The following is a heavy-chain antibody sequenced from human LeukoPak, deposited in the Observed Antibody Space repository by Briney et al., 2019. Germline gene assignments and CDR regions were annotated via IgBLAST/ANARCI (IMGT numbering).Heavy chain of an antibody. CDR3: ARDQMYNWNSAFDI. Sequence: SETLSLTCTVSGGSISSYYWSWIRQPAGKGLEWIGRIYTSGSTNYNPSLKSRVTMSVDTSKNQFSLKLSSVTAADTAVYYCARDQMYNWNSAFDIWGQGTMATVSS. V-gene: IGHV4-4*07. CDR1: GGSISSYY. D-gene: IGHD1-1*01. J-gene: IGHJ3*02. CDR2: IYTSGST.